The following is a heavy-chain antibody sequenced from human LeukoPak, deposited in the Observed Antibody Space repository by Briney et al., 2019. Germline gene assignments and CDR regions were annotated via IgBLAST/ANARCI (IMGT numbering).Heavy chain of an antibody. D-gene: IGHD6-6*01. J-gene: IGHJ5*02. V-gene: IGHV3-23*01. CDR1: GFTFSSYA. CDR2: ISGSGGST. Sequence: PGGSLRLSCAASGFTFSSYAMSWVRQAPGKGLEWVSAISGSGGSTYYADSVKGRFTISRDNSKNTLYLQMNSLRAEDTAVYYCARDLAAARGNWFDPWGQGTLVTVSS. CDR3: ARDLAAARGNWFDP.